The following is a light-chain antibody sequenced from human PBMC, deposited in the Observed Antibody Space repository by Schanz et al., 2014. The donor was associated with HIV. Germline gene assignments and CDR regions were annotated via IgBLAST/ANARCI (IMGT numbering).Light chain of an antibody. Sequence: DVQMTQSPSTLSASVGDRVTITCRATQSISPWLAWYQQKPGKAPKLLINEASSLQSGVPSRFSGSGSGTDFTLTISSLQPEDFATYYCQQFKSYPQTFGPGTQVNIK. CDR3: QQFKSYPQT. CDR1: QSISPW. V-gene: IGKV1-5*03. J-gene: IGKJ3*01. CDR2: EAS.